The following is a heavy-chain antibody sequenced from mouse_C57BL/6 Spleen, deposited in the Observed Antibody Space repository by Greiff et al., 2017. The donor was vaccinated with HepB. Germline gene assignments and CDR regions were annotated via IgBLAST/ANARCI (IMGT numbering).Heavy chain of an antibody. CDR2: IDPSDSYT. J-gene: IGHJ4*01. CDR3: ARRGRNYAMDY. Sequence: VQLQQSGAELVKPGASVKLSCKASGYTFTSYWMQWVKQRPGQGLEWIGEIDPSDSYTNYNQKFKGKATLTVDTSSSTAYMQLSSLTSEDSAVYYCARRGRNYAMDYWGQGTSVTVSS. CDR1: GYTFTSYW. D-gene: IGHD3-3*01. V-gene: IGHV1-50*01.